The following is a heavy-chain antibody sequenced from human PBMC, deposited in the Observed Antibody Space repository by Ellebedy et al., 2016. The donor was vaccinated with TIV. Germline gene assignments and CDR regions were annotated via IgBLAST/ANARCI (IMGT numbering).Heavy chain of an antibody. CDR2: INQDGSEK. D-gene: IGHD5-18*01. CDR1: GFTFSNYW. V-gene: IGHV3-7*01. J-gene: IGHJ3*02. Sequence: PGGSLRLSCAASGFTFSNYWMGWVRQAPGKGLEWVANINQDGSEKYYVDSVKGRFTISRDNSKNSLYLQMNSLRADDTAVYYCAKAEDTAMDDGFDIWGQGAMVTVSS. CDR3: AKAEDTAMDDGFDI.